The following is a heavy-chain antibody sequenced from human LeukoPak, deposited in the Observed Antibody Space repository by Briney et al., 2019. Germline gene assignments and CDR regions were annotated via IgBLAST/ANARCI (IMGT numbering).Heavy chain of an antibody. CDR3: ARDYGDYTKGWNLRDF. CDR2: ISGSGVTT. CDR1: GFTFGSYA. D-gene: IGHD4-17*01. V-gene: IGHV3-23*01. J-gene: IGHJ4*02. Sequence: GGSLRLSCAASGFTFGSYAMSWVRQPPGKGLEWVSFISGSGVTTYYADSVKGRFTISRDNSKNMMNLQMNSLRAEDTAVYYCARDYGDYTKGWNLRDFWGQGTLVTVSS.